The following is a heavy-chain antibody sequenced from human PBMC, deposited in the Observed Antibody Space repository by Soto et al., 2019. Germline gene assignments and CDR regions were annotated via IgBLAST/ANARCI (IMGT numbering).Heavy chain of an antibody. CDR1: GGSFSGYS. V-gene: IGHV4-34*01. Sequence: SETLSLTCAVYGGSFSGYSWSWVRQPPGKGLEWIGEINHSGSTNYNPSLKSRVTISVDTSKNQFSLKLSSVTAADTAVYYCARETDYGGPFRDYYYAMDVWGQGTTVTVSS. CDR3: ARETDYGGPFRDYYYAMDV. CDR2: INHSGST. J-gene: IGHJ6*02. D-gene: IGHD4-17*01.